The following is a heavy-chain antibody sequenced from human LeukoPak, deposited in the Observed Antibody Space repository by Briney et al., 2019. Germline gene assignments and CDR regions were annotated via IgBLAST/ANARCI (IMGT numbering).Heavy chain of an antibody. J-gene: IGHJ6*03. CDR2: VSGSGGSI. CDR3: ARDGSSSGSYYYYYYMDV. V-gene: IGHV3-23*01. CDR1: GFTFSSNV. Sequence: GGSLRLSCAASGFTFSSNVMSWVRQAPGKGLEWVSSVSGSGGSIYYADSVKGRFTSSRDNSKNTLYLQMNSLRAEDTAVYYCARDGSSSGSYYYYYYMDVWGKGTTVTVSS. D-gene: IGHD1-26*01.